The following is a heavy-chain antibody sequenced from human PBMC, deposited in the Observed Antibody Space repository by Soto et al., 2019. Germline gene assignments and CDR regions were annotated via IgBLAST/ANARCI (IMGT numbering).Heavy chain of an antibody. J-gene: IGHJ4*02. V-gene: IGHV1-69*13. CDR2: IIPIFGTA. CDR1: GGTFSSYA. Sequence: SVKVSCKASGGTFSSYAISWVRQAPGQGLEWMGGIIPIFGTANYAQKFQGRVTITADESTSTAYMELSSLRSGDTAVYYCARVRNYYYDSSGYGPPRYYFDYWGQGTLVTVSS. CDR3: ARVRNYYYDSSGYGPPRYYFDY. D-gene: IGHD3-22*01.